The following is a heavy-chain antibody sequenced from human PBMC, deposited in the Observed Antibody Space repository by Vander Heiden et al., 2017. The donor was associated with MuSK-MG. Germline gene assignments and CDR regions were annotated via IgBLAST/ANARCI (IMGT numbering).Heavy chain of an antibody. Sequence: QVHLVQSGAEVKKPGSSVRVSCKASEDTFSSYFISWVRQAPGQGLERVGGIIPFLGTTNSARKFQGRVAFSADELTNTVYMDLTVLTSDDTAIYFCARDLPGYDFWRGSAPFDHWGQGTQVTVSS. J-gene: IGHJ4*02. CDR2: IIPFLGTT. V-gene: IGHV1-69*11. CDR3: ARDLPGYDFWRGSAPFDH. CDR1: EDTFSSYF. D-gene: IGHD3-3*01.